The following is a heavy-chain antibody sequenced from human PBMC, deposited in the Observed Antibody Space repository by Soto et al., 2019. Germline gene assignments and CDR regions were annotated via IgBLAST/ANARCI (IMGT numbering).Heavy chain of an antibody. V-gene: IGHV3-23*01. D-gene: IGHD3-10*01. J-gene: IGHJ5*02. CDR3: VRGGHGSGSYLGSS. CDR1: GFIMRNYA. CDR2: ITGNSGST. Sequence: GGSLRLSCVASGFIMRNYAVSWVRLAPGKGLEWVSAITGNSGSTYNADSVKGRFTISRDTSQNTLYLQMDSLSAVDTAVYYCVRGGHGSGSYLGSSWGQGILVTVSS.